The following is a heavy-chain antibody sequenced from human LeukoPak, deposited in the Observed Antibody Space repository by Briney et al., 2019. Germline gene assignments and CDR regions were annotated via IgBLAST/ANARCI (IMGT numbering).Heavy chain of an antibody. Sequence: GGSLRLSCVASGFTFETFWVSWIRQAPGKGLEWVANINQDETEKYFVDAVKGRFTISRDNAQNSVYLQMSSLRAEDTAIYYCARDIRKRGYYDFWSGYYKGSPIYYGMDVWGQGTAVTVSS. CDR2: INQDETEK. J-gene: IGHJ6*02. CDR1: GFTFETFW. CDR3: ARDIRKRGYYDFWSGYYKGSPIYYGMDV. V-gene: IGHV3-7*03. D-gene: IGHD3-3*01.